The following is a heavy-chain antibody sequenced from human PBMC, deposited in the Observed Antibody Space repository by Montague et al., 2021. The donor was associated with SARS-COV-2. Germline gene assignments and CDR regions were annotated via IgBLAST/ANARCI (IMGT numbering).Heavy chain of an antibody. Sequence: SETLSLTCTVSGGSITSTNYYWAWIRQPPGQGLNWIGSIAFSWNTYHNPSLKSRVTISVDTSMNPFSLRLRTVTAADTALYSCARHNNGCGWYDSSFDSWGQGTLVTVSS. V-gene: IGHV4-39*01. J-gene: IGHJ4*02. CDR3: ARHNNGCGWYDSSFDS. D-gene: IGHD6-19*01. CDR1: GGSITSTNYY. CDR2: IAFSWNT.